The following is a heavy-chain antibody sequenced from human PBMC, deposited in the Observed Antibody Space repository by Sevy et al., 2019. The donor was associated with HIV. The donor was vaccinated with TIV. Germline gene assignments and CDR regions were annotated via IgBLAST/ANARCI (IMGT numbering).Heavy chain of an antibody. CDR3: ARVAGYYFDY. Sequence: ASVKVSCKASGGTFSSYAISWVRQAPGQGLEGMGGIIPIFGTANYAQKFQGRVTITADESTSTAYMELSSLRSEDTAVYYCARVAGYYFDYWGQGTLVTVSS. V-gene: IGHV1-69*13. CDR1: GGTFSSYA. J-gene: IGHJ4*02. D-gene: IGHD3-10*01. CDR2: IIPIFGTA.